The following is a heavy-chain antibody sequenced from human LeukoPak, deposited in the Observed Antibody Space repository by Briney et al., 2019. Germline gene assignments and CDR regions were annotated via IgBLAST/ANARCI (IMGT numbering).Heavy chain of an antibody. CDR1: GFSFSSYW. D-gene: IGHD2-2*01. V-gene: IGHV3-74*01. CDR2: IVGDGTSA. Sequence: GGSLRLSCVASGFSFSSYWMHWVRQVPGKGLVWVARIVGDGTSATYADSVKGRFTISRDNAKNSLYLQMNSLRAEDTAVYYCARGCSNTNCYYYFDYWGQGTLVTVSS. CDR3: ARGCSNTNCYYYFDY. J-gene: IGHJ4*02.